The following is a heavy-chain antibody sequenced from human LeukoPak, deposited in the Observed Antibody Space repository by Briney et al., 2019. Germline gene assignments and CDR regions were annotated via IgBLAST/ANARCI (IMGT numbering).Heavy chain of an antibody. CDR2: INHSGGA. V-gene: IGHV4-34*01. J-gene: IGHJ4*02. D-gene: IGHD3-3*01. CDR1: GGSFSGHY. CDR3: ATAYYDFWSGYYSTEY. Sequence: SETLSLTCAVYGGSFSGHYWNWIRQPPGKGLEWIGEINHSGGANYDPSLKSRVTISVDTSKNQFSLKLTSVTAADTAVYYCATAYYDFWSGYYSTEYWGQGTLVTVSS.